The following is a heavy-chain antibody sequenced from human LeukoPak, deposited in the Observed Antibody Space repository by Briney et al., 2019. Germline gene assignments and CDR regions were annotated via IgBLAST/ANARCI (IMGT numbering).Heavy chain of an antibody. CDR3: ARDCSGDNCYSRSDAFDI. CDR2: ISGSGGST. Sequence: GGSLRLSCAVSGFTLSSYDMNWVRQAPGKGLEWVSAISGSGGSTYYADSVKGRFTISRDNSKNTLYLQMSSLRAEDTAVYYCARDCSGDNCYSRSDAFDIWGQGTMVTVSS. V-gene: IGHV3-23*01. D-gene: IGHD2-15*01. CDR1: GFTLSSYD. J-gene: IGHJ3*02.